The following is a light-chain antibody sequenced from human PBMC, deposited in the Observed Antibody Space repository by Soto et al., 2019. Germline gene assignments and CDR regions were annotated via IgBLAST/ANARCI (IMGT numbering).Light chain of an antibody. V-gene: IGLV2-14*01. J-gene: IGLJ1*01. CDR1: SSDVGGDNY. CDR2: EVS. CDR3: SSYTSSSTLV. Sequence: QSALTQPASVSESPGQSINISSTGSSSDVGGDNYVSWYQHHPGKAPKLMIYEVSNRPSGVSNRFAGSKSGNTASLTISGLQAEDEADYYCSSYTSSSTLVFGTGTKLTVL.